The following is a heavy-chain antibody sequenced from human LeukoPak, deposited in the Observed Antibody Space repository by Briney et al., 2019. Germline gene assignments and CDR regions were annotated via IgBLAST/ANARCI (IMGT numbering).Heavy chain of an antibody. J-gene: IGHJ4*02. CDR2: IYTSGST. Sequence: SETLSLTCTVSGGSISSGSYYWSWIRQPAGKGLEWIGRIYTSGSTNYNPSLKSRVTMSVDTSKNQFSLKLSSVTAADTAVYYCARGVRAWGVKRYYFDYWGQGTLVTVSS. CDR1: GGSISSGSYY. CDR3: ARGVRAWGVKRYYFDY. V-gene: IGHV4-61*02. D-gene: IGHD3-10*01.